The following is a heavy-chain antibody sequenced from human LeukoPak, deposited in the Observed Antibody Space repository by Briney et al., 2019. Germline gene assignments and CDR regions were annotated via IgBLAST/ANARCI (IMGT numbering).Heavy chain of an antibody. V-gene: IGHV4-59*01. Sequence: PSETLPLTCTVSGVSISRYYWSWIRQSPGKGLEWIGNIFYSGSTNYNPSFKSRVTISLDTSKNQFSLNLSSVAAADTAVYYCARVNRYCNDYWGQGTLVTVSS. CDR3: ARVNRYCNDY. D-gene: IGHD6-13*01. CDR2: IFYSGST. CDR1: GVSISRYY. J-gene: IGHJ4*02.